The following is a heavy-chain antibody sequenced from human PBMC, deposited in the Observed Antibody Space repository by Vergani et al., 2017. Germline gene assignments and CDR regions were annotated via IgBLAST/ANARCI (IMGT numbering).Heavy chain of an antibody. CDR2: IWYDGSKE. D-gene: IGHD6-13*01. Sequence: VQLLESGGGSVQPGRSLRLSCAGSGFTLSSHAMHWVRQAPGKGLEWVAFIWYDGSKEYYADSVKGRFTISRDNAKNSLYLQMNSLRAEDTALYYCVKDIAASGNYWYFDLWGRGTLVTVSS. J-gene: IGHJ2*01. CDR3: VKDIAASGNYWYFDL. V-gene: IGHV3-33*03. CDR1: GFTLSSHA.